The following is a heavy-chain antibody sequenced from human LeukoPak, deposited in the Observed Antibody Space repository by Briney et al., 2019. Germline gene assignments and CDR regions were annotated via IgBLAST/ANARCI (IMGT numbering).Heavy chain of an antibody. D-gene: IGHD4-17*01. Sequence: GGSLRLSCAASGFSFSRYSMNWARQAPGKGLEWLSYISSSSSTIYYADSVKGRFTISRDNAKNSLYLQMNSLRAEDTAVYYCARISDTVTTPFDYWGQGTLVTVSS. V-gene: IGHV3-48*01. CDR3: ARISDTVTTPFDY. CDR1: GFSFSRYS. CDR2: ISSSSSTI. J-gene: IGHJ4*02.